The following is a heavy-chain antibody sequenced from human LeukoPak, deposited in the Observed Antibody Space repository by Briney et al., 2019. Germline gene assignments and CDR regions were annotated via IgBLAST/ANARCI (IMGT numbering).Heavy chain of an antibody. D-gene: IGHD3-22*01. CDR3: AGGFYDSSGYLDY. J-gene: IGHJ4*02. CDR2: IYYSGST. Sequence: SETLSLTCTVSGGSISSYYWSWIRQPPGKGLEWIGYIYYSGSTNYNPSLKSRVTISVDTSKNQFSLKLSSVTAAHTAVYYCAGGFYDSSGYLDYWGQGTLVTVSS. CDR1: GGSISSYY. V-gene: IGHV4-59*01.